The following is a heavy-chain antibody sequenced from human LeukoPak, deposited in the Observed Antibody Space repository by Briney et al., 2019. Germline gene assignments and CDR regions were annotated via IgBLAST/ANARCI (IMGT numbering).Heavy chain of an antibody. CDR3: ARRGRYYGSGRIKYYYFDY. J-gene: IGHJ4*02. Sequence: SETLSLTRTLSGDSLSSYFWSGIRQSPGKGLEWIGYIYYSGRTNYNPPLKSRVTISVDTSKNQFSLKLSSVTAADTAVYYCARRGRYYGSGRIKYYYFDYWGQGTLVTVSS. CDR2: IYYSGRT. CDR1: GDSLSSYF. D-gene: IGHD3-10*01. V-gene: IGHV4-59*12.